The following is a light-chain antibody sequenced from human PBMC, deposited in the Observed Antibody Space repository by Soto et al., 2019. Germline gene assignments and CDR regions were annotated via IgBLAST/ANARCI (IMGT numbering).Light chain of an antibody. V-gene: IGLV2-14*03. CDR3: TSYTTSATYV. Sequence: QSALTQPASGSGFPGQSITISCTGNSSDVGRYNYVSWYQQHPGKAPTLIIHDVINRPSGVSHRFSASKSGNTASLTISGLQAEDEADYYCTSYTTSATYVIGTGTKVTVL. CDR2: DVI. CDR1: SSDVGRYNY. J-gene: IGLJ1*01.